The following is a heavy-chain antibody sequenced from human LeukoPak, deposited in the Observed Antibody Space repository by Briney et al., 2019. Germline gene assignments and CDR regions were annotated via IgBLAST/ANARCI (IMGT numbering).Heavy chain of an antibody. CDR2: ISYDGSNK. Sequence: GRSLRLSCAASGFTFSTYTIHWVRQAPGKGLEWVAVISYDGSNKYYADSVKGRFTISRDNSKNTLYLQMNSLRAEDTAVYYCARDRVGATDYFDYWGQGTLVTVSS. J-gene: IGHJ4*02. CDR3: ARDRVGATDYFDY. V-gene: IGHV3-30-3*01. CDR1: GFTFSTYT. D-gene: IGHD1-26*01.